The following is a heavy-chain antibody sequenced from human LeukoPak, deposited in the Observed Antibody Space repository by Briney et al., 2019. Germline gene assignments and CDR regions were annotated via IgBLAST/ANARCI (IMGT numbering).Heavy chain of an antibody. CDR1: GFPFDEYG. J-gene: IGHJ6*04. D-gene: IGHD3-10*02. CDR3: AELGITMIGGV. V-gene: IGHV3-48*03. Sequence: GGSLRLSCAASGFPFDEYGLSGGRRGPGEGLEWVSYISSSGSTIYYADSVKGRFTISRDNAKNSLYLQMNSLRAEDTAVYYCAELGITMIGGVWGKGTTVTISS. CDR2: ISSSGSTI.